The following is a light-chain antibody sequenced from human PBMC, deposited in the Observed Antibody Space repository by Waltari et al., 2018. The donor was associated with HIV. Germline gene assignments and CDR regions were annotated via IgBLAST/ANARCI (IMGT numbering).Light chain of an antibody. J-gene: IGLJ2*01. Sequence: QSVLTQPPSASGTPGQRVTISCSGSSSNIGSNSVSWYQQLPGTAPKLLIYRDNQRLSGVPDRFSGSKSGTSASLAISGLRSDDEADYYCATWDDSLSGVVFGGGTKVTVL. V-gene: IGLV1-47*01. CDR3: ATWDDSLSGVV. CDR2: RDN. CDR1: SSNIGSNS.